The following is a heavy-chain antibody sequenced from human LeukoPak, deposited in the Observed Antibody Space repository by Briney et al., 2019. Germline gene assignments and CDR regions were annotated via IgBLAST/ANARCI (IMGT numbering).Heavy chain of an antibody. J-gene: IGHJ4*02. CDR2: INHSGST. D-gene: IGHD1-26*01. CDR1: GGSFSGYY. V-gene: IGHV4-34*01. CDR3: ARGPTTPLGATTDY. Sequence: SETLSLTCAVYGGSFSGYYWSWIRQPPGKGLEWIGEINHSGSTNYNPSLKSRVTISVDTSKNQFSLKLSSVTAADTAVYYCARGPTTPLGATTDYWSQGTLVTVSS.